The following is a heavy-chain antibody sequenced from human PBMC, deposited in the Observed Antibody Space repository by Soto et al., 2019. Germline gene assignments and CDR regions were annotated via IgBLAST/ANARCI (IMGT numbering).Heavy chain of an antibody. D-gene: IGHD1-1*01. V-gene: IGHV4-39*01. CDR3: ARLQCHSPNCVPLEP. Sequence: QLQLQESGPGLVKPSETLSLTCTVSGGSIRDDTYYWGWIRQPPGKGLEGIGSIYYSGTSSYNPSLKSRVTMSVDTSKKQLSLSLSSVTAADTAFYYCARLQCHSPNCVPLEPWGQGTLVIVSS. CDR1: GGSIRDDTYY. J-gene: IGHJ5*02. CDR2: IYYSGTS.